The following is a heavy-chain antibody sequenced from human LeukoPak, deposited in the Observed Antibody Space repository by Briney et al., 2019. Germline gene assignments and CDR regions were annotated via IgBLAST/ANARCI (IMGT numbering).Heavy chain of an antibody. CDR3: ASQRRDGYSY. D-gene: IGHD5-24*01. CDR2: INHSGST. V-gene: IGHV4-34*01. Sequence: PSETLSLTCAVYGGSFSGYYWSWIRQPPGKGLEWIGEINHSGSTNYNPSLKSRVTISVDTSKNQFSLKLSSVTAADTAVYYCASQRRDGYSYWGQGTLVTVSS. CDR1: GGSFSGYY. J-gene: IGHJ4*02.